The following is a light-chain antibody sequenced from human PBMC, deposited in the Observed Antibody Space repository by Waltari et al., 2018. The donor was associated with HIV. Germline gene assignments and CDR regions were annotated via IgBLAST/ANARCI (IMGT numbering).Light chain of an antibody. CDR3: QQYYSVPYT. J-gene: IGKJ2*01. CDR2: WAS. Sequence: DVVVTQSPDSLAVSVGERATLNCKSSRNLLYSSNNTSYLAWYQQKAGQRPKLLIYWASTREAAVPGRFSGCGSGTDFTLTIGSLQAGDVAVYYCQQYYSVPYTFGQGTKLEIK. V-gene: IGKV4-1*01. CDR1: RNLLYSSNNTSY.